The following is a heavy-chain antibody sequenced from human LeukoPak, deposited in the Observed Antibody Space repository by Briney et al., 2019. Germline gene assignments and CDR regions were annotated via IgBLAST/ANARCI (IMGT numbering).Heavy chain of an antibody. CDR2: ISSSGSTI. V-gene: IGHV3-48*03. Sequence: GGSLRLSCAASEFTFSSYEMNWVRQAPGKGLEWVSYISSSGSTILYADSVKGRFTISSDSAKNSLFLQMNSLRAGDTAVYYCATLPYYYDSSGSYYFDYWGQGTLVTVSS. J-gene: IGHJ4*02. CDR3: ATLPYYYDSSGSYYFDY. CDR1: EFTFSSYE. D-gene: IGHD3-22*01.